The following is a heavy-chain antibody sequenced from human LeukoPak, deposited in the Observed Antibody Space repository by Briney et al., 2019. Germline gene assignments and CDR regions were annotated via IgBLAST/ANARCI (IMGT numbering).Heavy chain of an antibody. CDR1: GYTFTSYA. J-gene: IGHJ4*02. D-gene: IGHD2-2*01. Sequence: ASVKVPCKASGYTFTSYAMHWVRQAPGQRLEWMGWINAGNGNTKYSQKFQGRVTITRDTSASTAYMELSSLRSEDTAVYYCAVGYCSSTSCSFPFDYWGQGTLVTVSS. CDR3: AVGYCSSTSCSFPFDY. CDR2: INAGNGNT. V-gene: IGHV1-3*01.